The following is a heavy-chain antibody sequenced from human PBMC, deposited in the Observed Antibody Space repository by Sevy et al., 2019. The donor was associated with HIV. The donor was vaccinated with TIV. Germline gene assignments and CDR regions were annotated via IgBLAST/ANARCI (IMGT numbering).Heavy chain of an antibody. CDR1: GFTFSNYW. J-gene: IGHJ4*02. CDR3: ARDRGYYDISGYYPSRYFDY. CDR2: IKQDGSEK. V-gene: IGHV3-7*01. D-gene: IGHD3-22*01. Sequence: GGSLRLSCAASGFTFSNYWMTWVRQTPGKGLEWVVNIKQDGSEKFYVDSVKGRFTISRDNAKNSLYLQMNSLRAEDTAVYYCARDRGYYDISGYYPSRYFDYWGQGTLVTVSS.